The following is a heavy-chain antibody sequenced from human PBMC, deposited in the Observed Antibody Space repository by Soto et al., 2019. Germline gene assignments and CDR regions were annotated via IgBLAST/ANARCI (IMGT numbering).Heavy chain of an antibody. J-gene: IGHJ4*02. Sequence: EVQLLESGGDLVQPGGSLRLSCAASGFTFSSYAMNWVRLPPGKGLEWVSAIDSTGAATYYEDSVKGRFTISRDNSRNTLYLQLNSMSVEATAVYFCSSVGLGTRNFGYWGQGTLVTVSS. CDR3: SSVGLGTRNFGY. CDR1: GFTFSSYA. D-gene: IGHD1-1*01. CDR2: IDSTGAAT. V-gene: IGHV3-23*01.